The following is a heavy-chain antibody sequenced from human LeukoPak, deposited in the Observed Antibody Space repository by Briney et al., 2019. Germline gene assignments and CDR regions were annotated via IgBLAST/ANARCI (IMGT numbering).Heavy chain of an antibody. V-gene: IGHV3-21*01. D-gene: IGHD3-22*01. J-gene: IGHJ4*02. CDR3: ARSVGLYYYDRSGYFDY. CDR2: ISSSSSYI. Sequence: GGSLRLSCAASGFTFSSYSMNWVRQAPGKGLEWVSSISSSSSYIYYADSVKGRFTISRDNAKNSLFLQLNSLRDEDTAVYYCARSVGLYYYDRSGYFDYWGQGTLVTVSS. CDR1: GFTFSSYS.